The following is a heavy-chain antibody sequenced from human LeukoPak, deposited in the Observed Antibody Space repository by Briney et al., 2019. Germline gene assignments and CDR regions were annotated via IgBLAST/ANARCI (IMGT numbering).Heavy chain of an antibody. Sequence: GGSLRLSCAASGFTFSSYAMHWVRQAPGKGLEWVAVISYDGSNKYYADSVKGRFTISRDNSKNTLYLQMNSLRAEDTAVYYCARAPSMDGSDYWGQGTLVTVSS. CDR2: ISYDGSNK. J-gene: IGHJ4*02. V-gene: IGHV3-30*04. CDR1: GFTFSSYA. D-gene: IGHD1-26*01. CDR3: ARAPSMDGSDY.